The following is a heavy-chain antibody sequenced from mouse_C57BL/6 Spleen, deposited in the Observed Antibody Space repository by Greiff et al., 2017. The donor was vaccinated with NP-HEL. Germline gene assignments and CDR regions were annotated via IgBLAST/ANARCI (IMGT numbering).Heavy chain of an antibody. CDR1: GYAFTNYL. Sequence: VQLQQSGAELVRPGTSVKVSCKASGYAFTNYLIEWVKQRPGQGLEWIGVINPGSGGTNYNEKFKGKATLTADKSSSTAYMQLSSLTSEDSAVYVCARSDDGDYGCADWGKGTLVTVAA. J-gene: IGHJ3*01. CDR3: ARSDDGDYGCAD. D-gene: IGHD2-3*01. V-gene: IGHV1-54*01. CDR2: INPGSGGT.